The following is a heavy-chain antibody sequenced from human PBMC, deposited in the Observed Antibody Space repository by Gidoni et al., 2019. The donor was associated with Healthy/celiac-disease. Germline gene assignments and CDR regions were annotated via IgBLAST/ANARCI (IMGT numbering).Heavy chain of an antibody. CDR2: ISGSGGST. D-gene: IGHD2-15*01. CDR3: AKDLISGEGYRSRATNWFDP. Sequence: AASGFTFSSYAMSWVRQAPGKGLEWVSAISGSGGSTYYADSVTGRFTISRDNSKNTLYLQMNSLRAEDTAVYYCAKDLISGEGYRSRATNWFDPWGQGTLVTVSS. CDR1: GFTFSSYA. V-gene: IGHV3-23*01. J-gene: IGHJ5*02.